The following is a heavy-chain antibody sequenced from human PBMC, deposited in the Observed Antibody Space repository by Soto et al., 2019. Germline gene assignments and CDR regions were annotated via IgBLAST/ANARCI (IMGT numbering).Heavy chain of an antibody. D-gene: IGHD3-16*02. CDR2: INPSGGST. J-gene: IGHJ6*03. V-gene: IGHV1-46*03. CDR3: ARVSRSAYLGSYREHQADYYYYYMDV. Sequence: ASVKVSCKASGYTFTGYYMHWVRQAPGQGLEWMGIINPSGGSTSYAQKFQGRVTMTRDTSTSTVYMELSSLRSEDTAVYYCARVSRSAYLGSYREHQADYYYYYMDVWGKGTTVTVSS. CDR1: GYTFTGYY.